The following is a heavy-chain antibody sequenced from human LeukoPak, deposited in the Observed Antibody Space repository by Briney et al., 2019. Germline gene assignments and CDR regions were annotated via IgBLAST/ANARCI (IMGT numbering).Heavy chain of an antibody. Sequence: PSETLSLTCTVSGGSISSYYWSWIRQPPGKGLEWIGYIYYSGSTNYNPSLKSRVTISVDTSKNQFSLKLSSVTAADTAVYYCATYPYYYDSSGYPIWGQGTLVTVSS. CDR1: GGSISSYY. D-gene: IGHD3-22*01. V-gene: IGHV4-59*01. CDR2: IYYSGST. J-gene: IGHJ4*02. CDR3: ATYPYYYDSSGYPI.